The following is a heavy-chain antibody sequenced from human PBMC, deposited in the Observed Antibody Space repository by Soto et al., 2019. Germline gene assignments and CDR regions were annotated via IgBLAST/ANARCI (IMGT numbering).Heavy chain of an antibody. D-gene: IGHD2-15*01. Sequence: LRLSFAASGFTFRSYSMNWVRQAPGKGLEWVSYISSSNRTINYADSVKGRFIISRDNAKNSLYLQMHSLRDEDTAVYYCAREGWPLLQTAMDVWGPGPTVTVSS. J-gene: IGHJ6*02. V-gene: IGHV3-48*02. CDR3: AREGWPLLQTAMDV. CDR1: GFTFRSYS. CDR2: ISSSNRTI.